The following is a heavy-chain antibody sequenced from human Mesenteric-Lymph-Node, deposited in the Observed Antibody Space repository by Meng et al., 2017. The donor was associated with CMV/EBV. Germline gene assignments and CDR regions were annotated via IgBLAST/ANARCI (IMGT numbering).Heavy chain of an antibody. CDR1: GFSLSTSGVG. D-gene: IGHD6-13*01. CDR2: IYWDDDK. V-gene: IGHV2-5*02. Sequence: QITLKESGPTLVKPTQTPTLTCTFSGFSLSTSGVGVGWICQPPGKALEWLALIYWDDDKRYSPSLKSRLTITKDTSKNQVVLTMTNMDPVDTATYYCAHSSGIAAAGPFYFDYWGQGTLVTVSS. J-gene: IGHJ4*02. CDR3: AHSSGIAAAGPFYFDY.